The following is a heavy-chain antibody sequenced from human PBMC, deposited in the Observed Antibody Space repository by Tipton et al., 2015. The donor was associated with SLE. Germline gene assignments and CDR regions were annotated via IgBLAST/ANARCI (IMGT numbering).Heavy chain of an antibody. CDR2: IYYSGST. D-gene: IGHD6-6*01. V-gene: IGHV4-61*08. CDR3: ARLEEEVAFDI. J-gene: IGHJ3*02. Sequence: TLSLTCTVSGGSISSGGYYWSWIRQHPGKGLEWIGYIYYSGSTNYNPSLKSRVTISVDTSKNQFSLKLSSVTAADTAVYYCARLEEEVAFDIWGQGTMVTVSS. CDR1: GGSISSGGYY.